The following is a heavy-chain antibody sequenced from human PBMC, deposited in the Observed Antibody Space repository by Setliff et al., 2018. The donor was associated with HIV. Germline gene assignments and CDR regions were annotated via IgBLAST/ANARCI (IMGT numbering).Heavy chain of an antibody. CDR3: WTGTMFDAFDI. Sequence: SETLSLTCAVYGESFSGYFWSWIRQPPGKGLEWIGEINHSGSTNYNPSLKSRVSISVATSKNQFSLKLTSVTAADTAVYYCWTGTMFDAFDIWGQGTTVTVSS. V-gene: IGHV4-34*01. CDR2: INHSGST. D-gene: IGHD1-7*01. CDR1: GESFSGYF. J-gene: IGHJ3*02.